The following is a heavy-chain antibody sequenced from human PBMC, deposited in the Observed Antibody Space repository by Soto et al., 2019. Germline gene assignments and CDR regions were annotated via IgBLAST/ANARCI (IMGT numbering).Heavy chain of an antibody. V-gene: IGHV4-59*01. J-gene: IGHJ4*02. Sequence: ETLSLTCTVSGGSISTYYWSWIRQPPGKGLEWIGYIYYNGRTNYNPSLERRITISLDTSKSQFSLKLNSVSAADTAVYYCARDGSGYDFWSGPYFFDYWGPGTLVTVSS. CDR3: ARDGSGYDFWSGPYFFDY. D-gene: IGHD3-3*01. CDR2: IYYNGRT. CDR1: GGSISTYY.